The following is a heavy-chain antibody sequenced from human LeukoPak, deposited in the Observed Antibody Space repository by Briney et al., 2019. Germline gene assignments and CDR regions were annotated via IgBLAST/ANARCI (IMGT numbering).Heavy chain of an antibody. CDR2: ISSSSSTI. J-gene: IGHJ4*02. V-gene: IGHV3-48*01. D-gene: IGHD3-22*01. CDR1: GFTFSSYS. CDR3: ARDPYYDSSGYSGAPFDY. Sequence: GGSLRLSCAASGFTFSSYSMNWVRQAPGKGLEWVSYISSSSSTIYYADSVKGRFTISRDNAKNSLYLQMNSLRAEDTAVYYCARDPYYDSSGYSGAPFDYWGQGTLVTVSS.